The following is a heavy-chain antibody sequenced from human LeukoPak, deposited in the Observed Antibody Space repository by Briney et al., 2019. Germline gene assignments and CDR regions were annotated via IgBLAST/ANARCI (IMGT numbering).Heavy chain of an antibody. CDR2: IKQDGSEK. J-gene: IGHJ4*02. CDR3: AKAFGKYDSNGYYPPDF. CDR1: GFTLSSYW. V-gene: IGHV3-7*02. Sequence: GGSLRLSCVASGFTLSSYWMSWVRQAPGKGQEWVASIKQDGSEKYYVDSVKGRFTISRDNAKNTLYLQMNSLRAEDTAVYYCAKAFGKYDSNGYYPPDFWGQGTLVAVSS. D-gene: IGHD3-22*01.